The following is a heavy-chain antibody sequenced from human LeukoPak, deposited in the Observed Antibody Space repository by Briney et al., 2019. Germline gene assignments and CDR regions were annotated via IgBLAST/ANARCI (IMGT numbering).Heavy chain of an antibody. CDR2: ISYTGTT. CDR3: ARLGTAPFDY. V-gene: IGHV4-30-4*08. Sequence: SETLSLTCTVSSGSISSGDYYWSWIRQPPGKGLEWIGYISYTGTTYYNPSLKSRVTISEDTSKNLFSLKLNSVTAADTAVYYCARLGTAPFDYWGQGTLVTVSS. J-gene: IGHJ4*02. CDR1: SGSISSGDYY. D-gene: IGHD2-21*02.